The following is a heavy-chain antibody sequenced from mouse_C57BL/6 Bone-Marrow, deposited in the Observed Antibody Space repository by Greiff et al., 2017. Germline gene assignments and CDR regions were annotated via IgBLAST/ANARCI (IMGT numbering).Heavy chain of an antibody. Sequence: EVQLQQSGAELVKPGASVKLSCTASGFNIKDYYMHWVKQRTEQGLEWIGRIVPEDGDTKYAPKFQGKATRTADTSSNTAYLHLSSLTSEDTAVYYCASYDGYPIFDYWGQGTTLTVSS. J-gene: IGHJ2*01. D-gene: IGHD2-3*01. V-gene: IGHV14-2*01. CDR1: GFNIKDYY. CDR3: ASYDGYPIFDY. CDR2: IVPEDGDT.